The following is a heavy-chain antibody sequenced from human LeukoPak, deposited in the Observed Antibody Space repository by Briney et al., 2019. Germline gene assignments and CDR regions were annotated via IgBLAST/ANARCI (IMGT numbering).Heavy chain of an antibody. D-gene: IGHD3-10*01. CDR3: ARPSFSTSSGNPSDY. CDR2: TRNKANSYTT. V-gene: IGHV3-72*01. J-gene: IGHJ4*02. Sequence: GGSLRLSCAASGFTFSDHYMDWARQAPGEGLEWVGRTRNKANSYTTEYAASVKGRFTISRDDSKNSLYLQMNSLKTEDTAVYYCARPSFSTSSGNPSDYWGQGTLVTVSS. CDR1: GFTFSDHY.